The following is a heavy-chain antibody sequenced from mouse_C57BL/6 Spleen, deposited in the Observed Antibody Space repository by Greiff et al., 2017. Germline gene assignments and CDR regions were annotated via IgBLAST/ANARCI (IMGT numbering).Heavy chain of an antibody. V-gene: IGHV5-17*01. Sequence: EVKLMESGGGLVQPGGSMKLSCAASGFTFSDAWMDWVRQSPEKGLEWVAYISSGSSTIYYADTVKGRFTISRDNAKNTLFLQMTSLRSEDTAMYYCARPIYDGYFYAMDYWGQGTSVTVSS. J-gene: IGHJ4*01. CDR3: ARPIYDGYFYAMDY. CDR2: ISSGSSTI. CDR1: GFTFSDAW. D-gene: IGHD2-3*01.